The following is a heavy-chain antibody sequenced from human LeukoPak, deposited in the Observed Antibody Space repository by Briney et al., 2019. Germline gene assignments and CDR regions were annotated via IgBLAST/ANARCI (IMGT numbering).Heavy chain of an antibody. V-gene: IGHV3-30*18. D-gene: IGHD6-19*01. Sequence: PGGSLRLSCAASGFTFSSYSMNWVRQAPGKGLEWVAVISYDGSNKYYADSVKGRFTISRDNSKNTLYLQMNSLRAEDTAVYYCAKDSSAEQWLVWGAFDIWGQGTMVTVSS. J-gene: IGHJ3*02. CDR2: ISYDGSNK. CDR3: AKDSSAEQWLVWGAFDI. CDR1: GFTFSSYS.